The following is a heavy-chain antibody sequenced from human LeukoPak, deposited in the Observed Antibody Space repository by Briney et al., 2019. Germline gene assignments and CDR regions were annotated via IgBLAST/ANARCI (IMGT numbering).Heavy chain of an antibody. J-gene: IGHJ4*02. CDR3: AAEGAVTVRAFDY. CDR1: GYIFNNYN. CDR2: NSGSGSYM. Sequence: PGGPLTLPYAASGYIFNNYNMHGLPRAPGKGREGVSSNSGSGSYMHYVDSLKGQFTISRDNAKNSLYLQINSLAAEDTAVYYCAAEGAVTVRAFDYWGQGTLVTVSS. V-gene: IGHV3-21*01. D-gene: IGHD3-10*01.